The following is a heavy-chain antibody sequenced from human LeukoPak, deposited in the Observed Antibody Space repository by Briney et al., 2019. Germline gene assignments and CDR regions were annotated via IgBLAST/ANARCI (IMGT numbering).Heavy chain of an antibody. CDR2: ISSSGSTR. J-gene: IGHJ5*02. CDR1: GFTFSDYY. V-gene: IGHV3-11*04. D-gene: IGHD3-10*01. Sequence: GGSLRLSCAASGFTFSDYYMSWIRQAPGKGLEWVSYISSSGSTRYYADSVKGRFTISRDNAENSLYLQMNSLRAEDTAVYYCAESGSLRGLLSWFDPWGQGTLVTVSS. CDR3: AESGSLRGLLSWFDP.